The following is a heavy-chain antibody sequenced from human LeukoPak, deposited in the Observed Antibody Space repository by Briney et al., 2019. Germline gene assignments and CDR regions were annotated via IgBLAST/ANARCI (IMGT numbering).Heavy chain of an antibody. CDR1: GGSISSYY. V-gene: IGHV4-4*07. Sequence: SETLSLTCTVSGGSISSYYCSWIRQPAGKGLEWIGRIYTSGSTDYNPSLKSRVTMSVDTSKNQFSLKLSSVTAADTAVYYCARDSYTGYHYFDYWGQGTLVTVSS. CDR3: ARDSYTGYHYFDY. D-gene: IGHD2-2*02. CDR2: IYTSGST. J-gene: IGHJ4*02.